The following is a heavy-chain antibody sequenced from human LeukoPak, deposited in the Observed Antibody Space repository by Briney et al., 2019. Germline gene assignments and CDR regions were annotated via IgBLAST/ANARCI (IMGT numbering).Heavy chain of an antibody. CDR2: IIPIFGTA. Sequence: GASVKVSCKASGGTFSSYAISWVRQAPGQGLEWMGGIIPIFGTANYAQKFQGRVTITTDESTSTAYMELSSLRSGDTAVYYCARDLGSYGGFDPWGQGTLVTVSS. CDR1: GGTFSSYA. V-gene: IGHV1-69*05. J-gene: IGHJ5*02. CDR3: ARDLGSYGGFDP. D-gene: IGHD4-23*01.